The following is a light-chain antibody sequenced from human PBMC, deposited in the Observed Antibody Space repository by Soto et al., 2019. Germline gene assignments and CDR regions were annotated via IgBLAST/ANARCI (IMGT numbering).Light chain of an antibody. Sequence: EIVMTQSPGTLSESPGERATLSCRASQSVSSNLAWYQQKPGQAHRLLIYGASTRATGIPARFSGSGSGTEFTLTISSLQSEDFAVYYCQQYNKWPRAFGQGTKVEIK. V-gene: IGKV3-15*01. CDR3: QQYNKWPRA. CDR2: GAS. CDR1: QSVSSN. J-gene: IGKJ1*01.